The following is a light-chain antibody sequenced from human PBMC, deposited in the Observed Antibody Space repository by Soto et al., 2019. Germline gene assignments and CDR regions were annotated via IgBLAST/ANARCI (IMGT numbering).Light chain of an antibody. CDR3: QHYGTSAL. CDR1: QSVSDSY. V-gene: IGKV3-20*01. CDR2: AS. Sequence: EIVLTQSPGTLSLSPGERATLSCRASQSVSDSYLAWYQQKPGQAPRLLIYASSRATGIPDRFSGSGSGTDFPLSISRLEPEDFVVYYCQHYGTSALFGPGTRVDIK. J-gene: IGKJ3*01.